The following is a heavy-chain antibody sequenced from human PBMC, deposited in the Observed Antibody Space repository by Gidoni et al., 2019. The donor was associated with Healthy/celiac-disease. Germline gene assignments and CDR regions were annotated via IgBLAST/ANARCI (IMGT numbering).Heavy chain of an antibody. Sequence: EVQLVEYGGGLVQPGGSLRLYCAASGFTVSSNYMSWVRKAPGKGLEWVSVIYSGGITYYADAVKGRFTISRDNYKNTLYLQMNSLRAEDTAVYYCARRYCSGGSCYVNDYWGQGTLVTVSS. CDR2: IYSGGIT. CDR1: GFTVSSNY. D-gene: IGHD2-15*01. J-gene: IGHJ4*02. CDR3: ARRYCSGGSCYVNDY. V-gene: IGHV3-66*04.